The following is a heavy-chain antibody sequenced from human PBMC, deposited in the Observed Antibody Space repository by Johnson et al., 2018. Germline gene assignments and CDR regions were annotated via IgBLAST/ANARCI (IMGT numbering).Heavy chain of an antibody. Sequence: QVQLVESGGGVVQPGRSXRLSCAASGFTFSSYAMHWVRQAPGQGLEWVAVIWYDGSNKYYADSVKGRFTISRDKSKNTLYLQMNSLRAEDTAVYYCAGDREISHDAFDIWGQGTMVTVSS. D-gene: IGHD2/OR15-2a*01. CDR1: GFTFSSYA. CDR2: IWYDGSNK. V-gene: IGHV3-33*08. CDR3: AGDREISHDAFDI. J-gene: IGHJ3*02.